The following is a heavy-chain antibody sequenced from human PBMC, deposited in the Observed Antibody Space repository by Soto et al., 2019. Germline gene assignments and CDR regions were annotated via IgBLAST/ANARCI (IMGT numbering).Heavy chain of an antibody. V-gene: IGHV4-59*01. CDR1: GGSISSYY. Sequence: SEALSVTCTVSGGSISSYYWSWIRQPPGKGLEWIGYIYHSGSTNYNPSLKSRVIISVDTSKTQFSLKLSSVTAADTAVYYCARWIFGEFDYWGQGTLVTVSS. D-gene: IGHD3-3*01. CDR3: ARWIFGEFDY. J-gene: IGHJ4*02. CDR2: IYHSGST.